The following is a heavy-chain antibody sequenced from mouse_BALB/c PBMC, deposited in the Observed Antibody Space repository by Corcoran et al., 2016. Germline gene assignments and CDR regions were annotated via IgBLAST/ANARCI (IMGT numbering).Heavy chain of an antibody. D-gene: IGHD1-1*01. CDR2: IYPGSGNT. CDR1: GYTFTDYY. J-gene: IGHJ3*01. Sequence: QIQLQQSGTELVKPGASVKISCKASGYTFTDYYINWVKQKPGQGLAWIGWIYPGSGNTKYNEKFKGKATLTVDTSSSTAYMQLSSLTSEDTAVYFCARSITTVVAPFAYWGQGTLVTVSA. V-gene: IGHV1-84*02. CDR3: ARSITTVVAPFAY.